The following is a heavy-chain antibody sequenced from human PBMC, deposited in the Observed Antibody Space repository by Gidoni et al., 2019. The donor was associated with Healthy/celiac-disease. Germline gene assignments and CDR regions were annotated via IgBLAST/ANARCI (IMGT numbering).Heavy chain of an antibody. CDR2: ISGSGGST. CDR3: AKAGPIQLWLTPSWFDY. J-gene: IGHJ4*02. D-gene: IGHD5-18*01. CDR1: GFTFISYA. V-gene: IGHV3-23*01. Sequence: EVQLLESGGGLVQPGGSLRLSCAASGFTFISYAMSWVRQAPGKGLEWVSAISGSGGSTYYADSVKGRFTISRDNSKNTLYLQMNSLRAEDTAVYYCAKAGPIQLWLTPSWFDYWGQGTLVTVSS.